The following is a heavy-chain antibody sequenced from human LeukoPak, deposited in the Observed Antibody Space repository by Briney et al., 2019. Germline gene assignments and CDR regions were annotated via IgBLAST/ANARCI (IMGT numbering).Heavy chain of an antibody. Sequence: ASVKVSCKASGYTFSNYGVSWVRQAPGQGLEWMGWISTYNGNTKYAQKFQGRVTMTTDTSTNTAYMEVRRLRFDDTALYYCARERGRLTMVRGGYDAFDIWGQGTMVTVSS. J-gene: IGHJ3*02. D-gene: IGHD3-10*01. CDR3: ARERGRLTMVRGGYDAFDI. V-gene: IGHV1-18*01. CDR2: ISTYNGNT. CDR1: GYTFSNYG.